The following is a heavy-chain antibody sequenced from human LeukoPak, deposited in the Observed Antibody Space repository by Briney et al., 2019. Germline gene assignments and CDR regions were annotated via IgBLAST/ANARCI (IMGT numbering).Heavy chain of an antibody. CDR2: IIPIFGTA. Sequence: GASVKVSCKASGGTFSSYAISWVRQAPGQGLEWMGGIIPIFGTANYAQKFQGRVTITTDESTRTAYMELSSLRSEDTAVYYCARGEGYSSSWYKEYYFDYWGQGTLVTVSS. V-gene: IGHV1-69*05. CDR1: GGTFSSYA. CDR3: ARGEGYSSSWYKEYYFDY. J-gene: IGHJ4*02. D-gene: IGHD6-13*01.